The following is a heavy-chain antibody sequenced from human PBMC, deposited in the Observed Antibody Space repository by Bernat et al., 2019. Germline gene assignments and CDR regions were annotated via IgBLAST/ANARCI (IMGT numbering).Heavy chain of an antibody. CDR1: GFIFSSYG. D-gene: IGHD6-13*01. CDR3: AREGWSTLAAAGTGADY. V-gene: IGHV3-33*01. J-gene: IGHJ4*02. CDR2: IWWDASNT. Sequence: QVQLVESGGRVVQPGTSLRLSCEASGFIFSSYGMHWVRQAPGKGLEWVGVIWWDASNTHYSDAVRGRFIIHRDDSKNTLFLQMNSLRGDDTAIYYCAREGWSTLAAAGTGADYWGQGTLVSVSS.